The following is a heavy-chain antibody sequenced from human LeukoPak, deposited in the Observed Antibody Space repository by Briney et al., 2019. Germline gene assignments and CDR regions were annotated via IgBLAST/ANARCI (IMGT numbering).Heavy chain of an antibody. J-gene: IGHJ3*02. CDR2: ISYDGSNK. D-gene: IGHD5-18*01. CDR1: GFTFSSYA. CDR3: AREGYSYGEDAFDM. Sequence: GRSLRLSCAASGFTFSSYAMHWVRQAPGKGLEWVAVISYDGSNKYYADSVKGRFTISRDNSKNTLYLQMNSLRAEDTAVYYCAREGYSYGEDAFDMWGQGTMVTVSS. V-gene: IGHV3-30-3*01.